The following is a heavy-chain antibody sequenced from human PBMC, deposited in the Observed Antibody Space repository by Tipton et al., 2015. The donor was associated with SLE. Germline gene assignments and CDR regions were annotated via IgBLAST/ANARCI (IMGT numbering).Heavy chain of an antibody. D-gene: IGHD3-16*01. CDR2: IYTSGST. V-gene: IGHV4-4*08. Sequence: LRLSCTVSGGSISSYYWSWIRQPPGKGLEWIGRIYTSGSTNYNPSLKSRVTISVDTSKNQFSLKLSSVTAADTAVYYCARFGVILDAFDIWGQGTMVTVSS. CDR3: ARFGVILDAFDI. J-gene: IGHJ3*02. CDR1: GGSISSYY.